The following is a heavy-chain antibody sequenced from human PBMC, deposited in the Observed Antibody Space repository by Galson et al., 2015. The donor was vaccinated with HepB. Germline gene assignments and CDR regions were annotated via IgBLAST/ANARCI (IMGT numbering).Heavy chain of an antibody. V-gene: IGHV3-15*01. CDR2: IKSKIDGGTT. Sequence: SLRLSCAVSGFTFSKVWMTWVRQAPGKGLEWVGRIKSKIDGGTTDYAAPVKGRFTISRDDSKNTLYLQMNSLQTEDTAVYYCTTDSFTIFGVESRNWGQGTLVTVSS. CDR1: GFTFSKVW. CDR3: TTDSFTIFGVESRN. J-gene: IGHJ4*02. D-gene: IGHD3-3*01.